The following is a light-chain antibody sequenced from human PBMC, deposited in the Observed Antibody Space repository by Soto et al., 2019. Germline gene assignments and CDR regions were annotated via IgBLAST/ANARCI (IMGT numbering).Light chain of an antibody. CDR2: QDR. CDR1: KLGDKY. Sequence: SYELTQPPSVSVSPGQTASITCSGDKLGDKYACWYQQKPGQSPVLVIYQDRKRPPGIPERFSGSNSGNTATLTISGTQAMDEADYYCQAWDSSTAHGLFGGGTKVTVL. J-gene: IGLJ2*01. V-gene: IGLV3-1*01. CDR3: QAWDSSTAHGL.